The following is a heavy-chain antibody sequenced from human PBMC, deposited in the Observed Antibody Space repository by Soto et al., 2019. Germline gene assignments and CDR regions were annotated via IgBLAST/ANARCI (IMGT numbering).Heavy chain of an antibody. CDR2: IYYSGST. J-gene: IGHJ5*02. V-gene: IGHV4-59*01. CDR1: GGSISSYY. D-gene: IGHD3-3*01. Sequence: SETLSLTCTVSGGSISSYYWSWIRQPPGKGLEWIGYIYYSGSTNYNPTLKSRVTISVDPSKNQFSLKLSSVTAAYTAVYSCARSSRDFWGGYYGRWFDPWGQGTLVTVSS. CDR3: ARSSRDFWGGYYGRWFDP.